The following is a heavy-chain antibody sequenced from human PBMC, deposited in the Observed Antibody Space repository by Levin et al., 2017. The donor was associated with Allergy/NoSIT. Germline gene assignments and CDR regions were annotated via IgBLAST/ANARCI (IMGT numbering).Heavy chain of an antibody. J-gene: IGHJ4*02. Sequence: GGSLRLSCAASGFTFSSYAMSWVRQAPGKGLEWVSAISGSGGSTYYADSVKGRFTISRDTSKNTLYLQMNSLRAEDTDVYYCAKDLGLMVQGNYWGQGTLVTVSA. V-gene: IGHV3-23*01. CDR1: GFTFSSYA. CDR3: AKDLGLMVQGNY. D-gene: IGHD2-8*01. CDR2: ISGSGGST.